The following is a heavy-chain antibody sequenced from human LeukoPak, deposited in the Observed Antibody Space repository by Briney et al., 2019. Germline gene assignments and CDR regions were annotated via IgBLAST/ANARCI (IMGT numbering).Heavy chain of an antibody. CDR1: GYTFTGYY. V-gene: IGHV1-2*02. J-gene: IGHJ5*02. Sequence: ASVKVSCKASGYTFTGYYIHWVRQAPGQGLEWMGWINPNSGGTNYAQKLQGRVTMTRDTSISTAYMELTKLRSGDTAVYYCARAGMMGRSLRWFDPWGQGTLVTVSS. D-gene: IGHD3-16*01. CDR2: INPNSGGT. CDR3: ARAGMMGRSLRWFDP.